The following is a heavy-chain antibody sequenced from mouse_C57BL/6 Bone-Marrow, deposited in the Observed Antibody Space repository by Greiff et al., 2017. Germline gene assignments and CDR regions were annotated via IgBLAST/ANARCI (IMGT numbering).Heavy chain of an antibody. CDR2: IYPGDGDT. V-gene: IGHV1-82*01. D-gene: IGHD2-3*01. CDR1: GYAFSSSW. Sequence: QVQLKESGPELVKPGASVKISCKASGYAFSSSWMNWVKQRPGKGLEWIGRIYPGDGDTNYNGKFKGKATLTADKSSSTAYMQLSSLTSEDSAVYFCARSGGLLGGFDYWGQGTTLTVSS. CDR3: ARSGGLLGGFDY. J-gene: IGHJ2*01.